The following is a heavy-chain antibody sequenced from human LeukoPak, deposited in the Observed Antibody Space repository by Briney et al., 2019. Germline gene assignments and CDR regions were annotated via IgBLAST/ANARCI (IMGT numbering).Heavy chain of an antibody. J-gene: IGHJ5*02. D-gene: IGHD6-13*01. CDR1: GYTFTSYG. CDR3: ARAPRRIAAAGNWFDP. CDR2: ISAYNGNT. V-gene: IGHV1-18*01. Sequence: GASVKVSCKASGYTFTSYGISWVRRAPGQGLEWMGWISAYNGNTNYAQKLQGRVTMTTDTSTSTAYMELRSLRSDDTAVYYCARAPRRIAAAGNWFDPWGQGTLVTVSS.